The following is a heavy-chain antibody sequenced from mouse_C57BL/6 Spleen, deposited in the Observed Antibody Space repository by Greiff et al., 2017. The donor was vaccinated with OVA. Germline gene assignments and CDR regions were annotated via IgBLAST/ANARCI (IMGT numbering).Heavy chain of an antibody. V-gene: IGHV1-76*01. D-gene: IGHD1-1*01. CDR1: GYTFTDYY. CDR3: ARDYGSSFWYFVV. Sequence: QVQLKESGAELVRPGASVKLSCKASGYTFTDYYINWVKQRPGQGLEWIARIYPGSGNTYYNEKFKGKATLTAEKSSSTAYMQLSSLTSEDSAVYCCARDYGSSFWYFVVWGTGTTVTVSS. J-gene: IGHJ1*03. CDR2: IYPGSGNT.